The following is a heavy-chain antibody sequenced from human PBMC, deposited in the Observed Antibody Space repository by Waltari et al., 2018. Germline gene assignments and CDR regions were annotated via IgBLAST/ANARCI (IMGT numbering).Heavy chain of an antibody. CDR3: ARGKNYYGSGCYHPSPRWFDP. CDR2: IIPSFGTA. Sequence: QVQLVQSGAEVKKPGSSAKVSCTDSGGTFSSYAVSWVRPATGLGLAWMGGIIPSFGTANYAQKFQGSITITTDKATSTAYMELSSLRSEDTAVYYCARGKNYYGSGCYHPSPRWFDPWGQGTLVTVSS. V-gene: IGHV1-69*05. CDR1: GGTFSSYA. J-gene: IGHJ5*02. D-gene: IGHD3-10*01.